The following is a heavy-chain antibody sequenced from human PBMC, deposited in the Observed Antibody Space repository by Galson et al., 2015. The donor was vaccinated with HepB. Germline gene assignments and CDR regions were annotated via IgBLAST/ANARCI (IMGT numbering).Heavy chain of an antibody. D-gene: IGHD2-2*01. CDR2: INAGNGDT. CDR3: ARIDCTGTSCYFYYFDY. J-gene: IGHJ4*02. Sequence: SVKVSCKASGYTFTNYDIHWVRQAPGQRLEWMALINAGNGDTKYSQRFQARVTVTRDTSASTSYMELSGLTSEDTALYYCARIDCTGTSCYFYYFDYRGQGTLVTVSS. V-gene: IGHV1-3*01. CDR1: GYTFTNYD.